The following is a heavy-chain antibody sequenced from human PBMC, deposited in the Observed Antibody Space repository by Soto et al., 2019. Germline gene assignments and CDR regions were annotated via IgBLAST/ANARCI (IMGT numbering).Heavy chain of an antibody. Sequence: EVQLVESGGGLVQPGGSLRLSCAASGFTFINYWMYWVRQAPGKGLVWVSRVNNDGTDTTHADSVKGRFTISRDNAENTLYLQINSLSAEVTAVYYCARGGLQHDLDVWGQGSTVTVSS. D-gene: IGHD3-16*01. CDR3: ARGGLQHDLDV. CDR2: VNNDGTDT. J-gene: IGHJ6*02. V-gene: IGHV3-74*03. CDR1: GFTFINYW.